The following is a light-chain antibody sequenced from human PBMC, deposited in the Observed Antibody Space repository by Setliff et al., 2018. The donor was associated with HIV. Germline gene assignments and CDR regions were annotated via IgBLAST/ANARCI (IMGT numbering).Light chain of an antibody. CDR3: QAWDSSTLDV. J-gene: IGLJ1*01. CDR2: QDN. V-gene: IGLV3-1*01. CDR1: KLGDKY. Sequence: SYALTQPPSVSVSPGQTASITCSGDKLGDKYACWYQQKPGQSPVLVIYQDNKRPSGIPERFSGSNSGNTATLTISGTQAMDEADYYCQAWDSSTLDVFGTGTKVTVL.